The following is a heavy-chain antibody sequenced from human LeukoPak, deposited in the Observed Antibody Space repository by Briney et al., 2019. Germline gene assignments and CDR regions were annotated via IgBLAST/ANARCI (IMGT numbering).Heavy chain of an antibody. J-gene: IGHJ4*02. D-gene: IGHD6-13*01. CDR3: ARVTGYRIEDYFDY. CDR1: GGPIATDY. V-gene: IGHV4-59*01. Sequence: SETLSLTCTVSGGPIATDYWNWIRQPPGKGLEWIGYIYYTGRTNYNPSLKSRVTISVETSKNEFSLKLRSVTAADTAVYYCARVTGYRIEDYFDYWGQGTLVTVSS. CDR2: IYYTGRT.